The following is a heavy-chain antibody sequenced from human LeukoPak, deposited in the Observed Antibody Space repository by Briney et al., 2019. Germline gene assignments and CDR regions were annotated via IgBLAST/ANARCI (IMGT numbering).Heavy chain of an antibody. CDR3: AKATLVTWFGDARDY. Sequence: GGTLRLSCAASGFTFSSYGMSWVRQAPGKGLEWVSAISGSGGSTYYADSVKGRFTISRDNSKNTLYLQMNSLRAEDTAVYYCAKATLVTWFGDARDYWGQGTLVTVSS. J-gene: IGHJ4*02. V-gene: IGHV3-23*01. CDR1: GFTFSSYG. D-gene: IGHD3-10*01. CDR2: ISGSGGST.